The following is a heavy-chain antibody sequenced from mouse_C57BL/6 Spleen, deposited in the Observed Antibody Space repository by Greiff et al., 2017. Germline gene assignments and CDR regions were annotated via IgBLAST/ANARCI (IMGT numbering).Heavy chain of an antibody. Sequence: QVQLQQSGAELVRPGASVTLSCKASGYTFTDYEMHWVKQTPVHGLEWIGAIDPETGGTAYNQKFKGKAILTADKSSSTAYMELRSLTSEDSAVYYCTRWEPHYCAMDYWGQGTSVTVSS. J-gene: IGHJ4*01. CDR3: TRWEPHYCAMDY. D-gene: IGHD4-1*01. V-gene: IGHV1-15*01. CDR1: GYTFTDYE. CDR2: IDPETGGT.